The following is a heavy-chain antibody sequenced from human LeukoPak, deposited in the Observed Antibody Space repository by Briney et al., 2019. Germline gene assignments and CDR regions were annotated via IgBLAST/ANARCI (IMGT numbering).Heavy chain of an antibody. J-gene: IGHJ6*03. CDR2: ISGSGDST. Sequence: GGSLRLSWAASGFTFSSYAMSWVRQAPGKGLEWVSAISGSGDSTYYAGSVKGRFTISRDNSKNTLYLQMNSLRAEDTAVYYCARDRSGGGKDCSGGSCYSRYYYYMDVWGKGTTVTVSS. D-gene: IGHD2-15*01. CDR1: GFTFSSYA. V-gene: IGHV3-23*01. CDR3: ARDRSGGGKDCSGGSCYSRYYYYMDV.